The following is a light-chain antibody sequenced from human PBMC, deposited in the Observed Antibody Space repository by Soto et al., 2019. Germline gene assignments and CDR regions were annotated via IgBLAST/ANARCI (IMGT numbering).Light chain of an antibody. CDR2: GTS. CDR3: QHYAGSPLFT. V-gene: IGKV3-20*01. Sequence: EIVLTQSPGTLSLSPGERATLSCRASQSVSSNYLAWYQQKPGQAPRLLIYGTSNRATDTPDRFSGSGSGTDFTLTISRLEPEDFAVYYCQHYAGSPLFTFGPGTKVDLK. J-gene: IGKJ3*01. CDR1: QSVSSNY.